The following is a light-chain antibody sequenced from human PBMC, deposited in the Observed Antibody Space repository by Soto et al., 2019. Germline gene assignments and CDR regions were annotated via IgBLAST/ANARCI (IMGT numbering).Light chain of an antibody. J-gene: IGKJ4*01. CDR1: QSVYTW. Sequence: DIQMTQSPSSLSASIGDRVTISCRASQSVYTWLVLYQQKPGKAPKLLIYAASSLQSGVPSRFSGSGYGTDFTLHISSLQPEDSATYYCHQADIFPHSFGGGTKVEI. V-gene: IGKV1-12*01. CDR3: HQADIFPHS. CDR2: AAS.